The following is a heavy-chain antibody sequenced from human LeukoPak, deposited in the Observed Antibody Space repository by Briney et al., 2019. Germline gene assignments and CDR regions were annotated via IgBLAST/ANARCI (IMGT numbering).Heavy chain of an antibody. J-gene: IGHJ5*02. Sequence: ASVKVSCKASGYSFTDHYIHWVRQAPGQGLDWMGWINPNNGGTTYGKSFQGRVTMTRDTSLSPAYMELSRLTSDDTAVYYCARRLGHTSLYNFGLSLDPWGQGTLVTVSS. CDR3: ARRLGHTSLYNFGLSLDP. CDR2: INPNNGGT. CDR1: GYSFTDHY. V-gene: IGHV1-2*02. D-gene: IGHD1-20*01.